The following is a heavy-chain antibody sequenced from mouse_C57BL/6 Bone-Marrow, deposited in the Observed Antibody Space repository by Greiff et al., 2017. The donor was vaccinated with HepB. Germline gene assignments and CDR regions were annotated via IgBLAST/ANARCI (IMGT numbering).Heavy chain of an antibody. CDR2: IDPSDSYT. CDR1: GYTFTSYW. D-gene: IGHD1-1*01. V-gene: IGHV1-50*01. Sequence: VQLQQPGAELVKPGASVKLSCKASGYTFTSYWMQWVKQRPGQGLEWMGEIDPSDSYTNYNQKFKGKATLTVDTSSSTAYMQLSSLTSEDSAVYYCAIYYYGSRGNYWGQGTTLTVSS. J-gene: IGHJ2*01. CDR3: AIYYYGSRGNY.